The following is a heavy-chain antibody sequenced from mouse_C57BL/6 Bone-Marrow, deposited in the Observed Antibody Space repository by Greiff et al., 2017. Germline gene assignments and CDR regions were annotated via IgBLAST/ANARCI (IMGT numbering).Heavy chain of an antibody. Sequence: QVHVKQSGPGLVQPSQSLSITCTASGFSLTSYGVHWVRQPPGKGLEWLGVIWSGGSTEYNAAFISRQSISKDNSKCQVFFKMKRLQADDTAIYYWAKIADYAMDYWGQGTSVTVSS. V-gene: IGHV2-4*01. CDR3: AKIADYAMDY. J-gene: IGHJ4*01. CDR1: GFSLTSYG. CDR2: IWSGGST.